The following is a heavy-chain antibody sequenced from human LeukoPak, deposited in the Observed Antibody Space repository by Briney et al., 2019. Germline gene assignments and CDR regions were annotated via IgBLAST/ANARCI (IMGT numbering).Heavy chain of an antibody. V-gene: IGHV1-2*02. CDR3: ARAGEKTAIVVVPAAIGY. D-gene: IGHD2-2*02. Sequence: ASVKVSCKASGYTFTGYYMHWVRQAHGQGLGWMGWINPNSGGTNYAQKFQGRVTMTRDTSISTAYMELSRLRSDDTAVYYWARAGEKTAIVVVPAAIGYWGQGTLVTVSS. J-gene: IGHJ4*02. CDR2: INPNSGGT. CDR1: GYTFTGYY.